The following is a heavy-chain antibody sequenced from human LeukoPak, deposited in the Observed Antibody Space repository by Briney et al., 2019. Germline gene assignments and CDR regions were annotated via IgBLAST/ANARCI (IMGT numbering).Heavy chain of an antibody. J-gene: IGHJ2*01. CDR1: GGTISSYY. D-gene: IGHD3-3*01. Sequence: SETLSLTCSVSGGTISSYYRSWIRQPAGKGLEWISRIYTSGSTNYNPSLKSRVTISVDKSKNQSSLKLSSVTAADTAVYYCASAGVVIPIHNWYFDLWGRGTLVTVSS. CDR3: ASAGVVIPIHNWYFDL. V-gene: IGHV4-4*07. CDR2: IYTSGST.